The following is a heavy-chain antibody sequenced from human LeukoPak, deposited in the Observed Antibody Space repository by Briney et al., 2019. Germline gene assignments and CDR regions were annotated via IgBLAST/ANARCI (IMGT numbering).Heavy chain of an antibody. Sequence: GGSLRLSCAASGFTFSSYAMGWVRQAPGKGLEWVSAITASGGNTYYADSVKGRFTISRDNSKNTLYLQMNSLRAEDTAVYYCAKGAGSSGWYPNDYWGQGTLVTVSS. CDR3: AKGAGSSGWYPNDY. CDR1: GFTFSSYA. CDR2: ITASGGNT. J-gene: IGHJ4*02. D-gene: IGHD6-19*01. V-gene: IGHV3-23*01.